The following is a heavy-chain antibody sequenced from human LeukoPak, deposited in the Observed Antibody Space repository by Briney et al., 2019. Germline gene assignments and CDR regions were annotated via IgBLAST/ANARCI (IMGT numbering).Heavy chain of an antibody. D-gene: IGHD2-2*01. CDR2: INHSGST. Sequence: SETLSLTCAVYGGSFSGYYWSWIRQPPGRGLEWFGEINHSGSTNYNPSLKSRVTISVDTSKNQFSLKLSSVTAADTAVYYCARERAYRYYYYGMDVWGQGTTVTVSS. CDR1: GGSFSGYY. V-gene: IGHV4-34*01. CDR3: ARERAYRYYYYGMDV. J-gene: IGHJ6*02.